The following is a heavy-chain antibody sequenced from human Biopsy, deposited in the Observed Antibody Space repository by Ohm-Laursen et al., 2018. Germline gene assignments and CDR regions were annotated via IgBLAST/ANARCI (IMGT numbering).Heavy chain of an antibody. V-gene: IGHV4-61*08. CDR2: IYYSGST. CDR1: GGPVSSGDYY. J-gene: IGHJ4*02. D-gene: IGHD6-19*01. CDR3: ARESALAVDFDS. Sequence: TLSLTCAVSGGPVSSGDYYWTWIRQPPGKGLEWIGYIYYSGSTNYSPPLKSRVTISVDTSKNQFSLKLSSVTAADTAVYYCARESALAVDFDSWGQGTLVTVAS.